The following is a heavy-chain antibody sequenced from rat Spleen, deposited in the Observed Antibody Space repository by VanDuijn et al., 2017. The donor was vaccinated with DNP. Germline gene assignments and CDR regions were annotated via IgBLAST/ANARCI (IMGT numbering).Heavy chain of an antibody. CDR2: IWAGGST. CDR3: ARDDTIAAIWY. V-gene: IGHV2-72*01. J-gene: IGHJ2*01. Sequence: QVQLEESGPGLMQPSETLSLTCSVSGFSLTSXGVGWVRQPLGKGLVWMGTIWAGGSTNYNSAVQSRLSISRDTSKSQVFLKVDSPQTGDTAIYFCARDDTIAAIWYWGQGVMVTVSS. D-gene: IGHD1-2*01. CDR1: GFSLTSXG.